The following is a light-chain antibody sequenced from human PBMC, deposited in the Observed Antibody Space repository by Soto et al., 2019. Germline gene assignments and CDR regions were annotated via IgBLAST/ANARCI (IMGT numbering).Light chain of an antibody. J-gene: IGLJ1*01. CDR3: QSHDTSLSGSWV. Sequence: QSVLTQPPSVSGAPGQRVTISCTGSSSNIGAGYDVHWYQQLPGTAPKLLIYDNTNRPSGVPDRFSGSKSGTSASLAITGLQAEDEADYYCQSHDTSLSGSWVFGTGTKLTVL. CDR2: DNT. V-gene: IGLV1-40*01. CDR1: SSNIGAGYD.